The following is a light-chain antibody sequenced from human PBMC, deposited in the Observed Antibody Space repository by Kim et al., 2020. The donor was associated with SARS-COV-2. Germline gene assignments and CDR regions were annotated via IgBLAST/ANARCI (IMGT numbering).Light chain of an antibody. CDR3: QQSYS. CDR1: QSISSY. CDR2: AAS. Sequence: GDRVTITCRASQSISSYLNWYQQKPGKAPKLLIYAASSLQSGVPSRFSGSGSGTDFTLTISSLQPEDFATYYCQQSYSFGQGTKLEI. V-gene: IGKV1-39*01. J-gene: IGKJ2*01.